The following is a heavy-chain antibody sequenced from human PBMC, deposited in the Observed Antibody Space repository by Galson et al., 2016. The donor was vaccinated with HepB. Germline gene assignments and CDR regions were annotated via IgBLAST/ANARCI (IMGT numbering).Heavy chain of an antibody. CDR2: VSHSSTYV. CDR1: GFTFDNYT. Sequence: SLRLSCAASGFTFDNYTMNWLRQAPGKGLEWVSSVSHSSTYVYYADSVEGRFTISRDNAKNSLYLEMNSLRVEGTAVFYCARSLGWYFDVWGRGTLVTASS. J-gene: IGHJ2*01. V-gene: IGHV3-21*01. CDR3: ARSLGWYFDV. D-gene: IGHD6-6*01.